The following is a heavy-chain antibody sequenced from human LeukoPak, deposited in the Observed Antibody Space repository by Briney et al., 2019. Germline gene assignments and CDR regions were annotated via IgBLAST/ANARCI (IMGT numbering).Heavy chain of an antibody. J-gene: IGHJ4*02. D-gene: IGHD2-2*01. CDR2: INPNSGGT. CDR1: GYTFTGYY. V-gene: IGHV1-2*02. Sequence: ASVKVSCKASGYTFTGYYMHWVRQAPGQGLEWMGWINPNSGGTNYAQKFQGRVTMTRDTSISTAYMELSRLRSDDTAVYYCARGDIVVVPAAKNDYWGQGTLVTVSS. CDR3: ARGDIVVVPAAKNDY.